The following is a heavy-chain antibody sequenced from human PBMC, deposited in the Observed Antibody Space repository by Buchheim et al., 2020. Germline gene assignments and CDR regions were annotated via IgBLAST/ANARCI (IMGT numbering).Heavy chain of an antibody. CDR3: ARGTAMAAGRYYYYYYGMDV. D-gene: IGHD5-18*01. CDR2: IYYSGSP. J-gene: IGHJ6*02. Sequence: QVQLQESGPGLVKPSQTLSLTCTVSGGSISSGGYYWSWIRQHPGKGLEWIGYIYYSGSPSYNPSLKSRLTISVDTSKTQFSLKLSSVTAADTAVYYCARGTAMAAGRYYYYYYGMDVWGQGTT. CDR1: GGSISSGGYY. V-gene: IGHV4-31*03.